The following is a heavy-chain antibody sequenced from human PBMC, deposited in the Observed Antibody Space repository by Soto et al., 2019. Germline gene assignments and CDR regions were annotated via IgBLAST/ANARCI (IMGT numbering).Heavy chain of an antibody. Sequence: GGSLRLSCAASGFIFSDYAMTWVRQAPGRGLEWVSTITDTGGDTKYADSVRGRFTMSRDNSKKTLYLQMNSLRVEDSALYYCARGSTDSYPGSRIFDFWGRGTLVTVSS. J-gene: IGHJ4*02. CDR1: GFIFSDYA. D-gene: IGHD3-10*01. CDR3: ARGSTDSYPGSRIFDF. V-gene: IGHV3-23*01. CDR2: ITDTGGDT.